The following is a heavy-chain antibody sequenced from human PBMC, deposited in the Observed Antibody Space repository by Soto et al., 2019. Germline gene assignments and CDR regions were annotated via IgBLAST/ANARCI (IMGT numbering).Heavy chain of an antibody. D-gene: IGHD2-15*01. V-gene: IGHV4-59*01. J-gene: IGHJ6*02. CDR1: GGSISSYF. Sequence: SETLSLTCTVSGGSISSYFWSWIRQPPGKGLEWIGYINYSGGTSYNPSLKSRLTISLDTSKNQFSLKLSSVTAADTAVYYCAILRGMDVWGQGTTVAVSS. CDR2: INYSGGT. CDR3: AILRGMDV.